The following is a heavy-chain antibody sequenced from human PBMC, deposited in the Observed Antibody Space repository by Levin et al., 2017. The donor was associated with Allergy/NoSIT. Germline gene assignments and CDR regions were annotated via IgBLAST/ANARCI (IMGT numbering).Heavy chain of an antibody. J-gene: IGHJ3*02. CDR1: GYSISSGYY. Sequence: SETLSLTCAVSGYSISSGYYWGWIRQPPGKGLEWIGSIYHSGSTYYNPSLKSRVTISVDTSKNQFSLKLGSVTAADTAVYYCARDRDYDVWSGSIPDAFDSWGQGTMVTVSS. CDR3: ARDRDYDVWSGSIPDAFDS. D-gene: IGHD3-3*01. V-gene: IGHV4-38-2*02. CDR2: IYHSGST.